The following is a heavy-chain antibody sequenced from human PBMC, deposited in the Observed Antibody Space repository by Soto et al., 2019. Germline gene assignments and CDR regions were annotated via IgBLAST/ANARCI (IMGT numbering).Heavy chain of an antibody. CDR1: GGTFSSYA. CDR2: IIPIFGTA. D-gene: IGHD4-4*01. V-gene: IGHV1-69*13. Sequence: SVKVSCKASGGTFSSYAISWVRQAPGQGLEWMGGIIPIFGTANYAQKFQGRVTITADESTSTAYMELSSLRSEDTAVYYCARTDYSSSAQFDPWGQGTLVTVSS. J-gene: IGHJ5*02. CDR3: ARTDYSSSAQFDP.